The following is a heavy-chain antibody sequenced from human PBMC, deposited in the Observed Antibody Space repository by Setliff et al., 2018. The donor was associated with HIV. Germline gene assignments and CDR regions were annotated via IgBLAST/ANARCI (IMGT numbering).Heavy chain of an antibody. CDR1: GDSIRNDY. CDR2: ISYTGGT. CDR3: ARGNPDFDILTGYWSHFFDY. Sequence: SETLSLTCTVSGDSIRNDYWTWIRQSPEKGLEWIAYISYTGGTNYNPSLKSRVTLSLDASKNQISLKLRSVIAADTAMYYCARGNPDFDILTGYWSHFFDYWGQGTPVTVSS. V-gene: IGHV4-59*01. D-gene: IGHD3-9*01. J-gene: IGHJ4*02.